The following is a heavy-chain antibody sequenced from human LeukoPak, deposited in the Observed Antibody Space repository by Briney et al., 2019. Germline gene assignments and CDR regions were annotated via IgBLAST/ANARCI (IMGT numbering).Heavy chain of an antibody. D-gene: IGHD5-12*01. V-gene: IGHV1-8*03. CDR2: MNPNSGST. CDR3: ARGRSTGYPYYFEY. J-gene: IGHJ4*02. Sequence: ASVKVSCKASGYTFTSYDINWVRQTTGQGLEWMGWMNPNSGSTGYAQKFQGRVTITRNTSISTAYMELSGLRSEDTAVYYCARGRSTGYPYYFEYWGQGTLVTVSS. CDR1: GYTFTSYD.